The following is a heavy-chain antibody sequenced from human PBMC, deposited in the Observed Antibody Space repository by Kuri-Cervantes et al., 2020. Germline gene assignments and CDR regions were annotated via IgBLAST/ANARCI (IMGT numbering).Heavy chain of an antibody. CDR3: ARDREWELLQYYFDY. D-gene: IGHD1-26*01. CDR2: ISSSGSTI. V-gene: IGHV3-11*01. CDR1: GFTFSDYY. Sequence: GGSLRLSCAASGFTFSDYYMSWIRQAPGKGLEWVSYISSSGSTIYYADSVKGRFTISRDNAKNSLYLQMNSLRAEDTAVYCCARDREWELLQYYFDYWGRGTLVTVSS. J-gene: IGHJ4*02.